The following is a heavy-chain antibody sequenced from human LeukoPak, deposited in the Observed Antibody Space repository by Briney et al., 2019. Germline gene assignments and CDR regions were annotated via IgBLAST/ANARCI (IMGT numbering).Heavy chain of an antibody. CDR1: GFTVTSTH. Sequence: GGSLRLTCTVSGFTVTSTHMDWVRQAPGKGPEWVALIYDDGGTVYADSVKGRFTIPRDNSKNMVYLQMNSLRPEDSAVYYCARDRAGRRSSWVEFDLWGQGTLVTVSS. J-gene: IGHJ5*02. D-gene: IGHD3-10*01. CDR2: IYDDGGT. CDR3: ARDRAGRRSSWVEFDL. V-gene: IGHV3-53*05.